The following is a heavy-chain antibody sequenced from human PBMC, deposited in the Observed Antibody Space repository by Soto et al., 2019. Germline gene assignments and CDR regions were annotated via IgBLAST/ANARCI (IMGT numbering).Heavy chain of an antibody. CDR3: ARDYYGSGSYSYGMDV. CDR2: IYYSGST. D-gene: IGHD3-10*01. Sequence: SETLSLTCTVSGGSISSGGYYWILIRQHPGKGLEWIGYIYYSGSTYYNPSLKSRVTISVDTSKNQFSLKLSSVTAADTAVYYCARDYYGSGSYSYGMDVWGQGTTVTVSS. CDR1: GGSISSGGYY. J-gene: IGHJ6*02. V-gene: IGHV4-31*03.